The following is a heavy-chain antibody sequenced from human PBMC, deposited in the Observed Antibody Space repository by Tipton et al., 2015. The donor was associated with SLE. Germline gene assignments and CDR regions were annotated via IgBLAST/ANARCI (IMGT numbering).Heavy chain of an antibody. CDR3: ARSPDYGIDY. CDR2: IWYDGSRE. CDR1: GFRLFDYG. J-gene: IGHJ4*02. V-gene: IGHV3-33*01. Sequence: SLRLSCAASGFRLFDYGMHWVRQAPGKGLEWVAVIWYDGSREYYLDSVKGRFTISRDNSKNTVSLQMNNVRAEDTAVYYCARSPDYGIDYWGQGTLVAVSS. D-gene: IGHD4-17*01.